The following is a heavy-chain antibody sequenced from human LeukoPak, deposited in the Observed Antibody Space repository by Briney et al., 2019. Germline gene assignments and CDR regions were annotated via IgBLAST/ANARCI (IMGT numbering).Heavy chain of an antibody. CDR1: GFSFSDYY. CDR2: ITSSGSTI. D-gene: IGHD6-13*01. J-gene: IGHJ4*02. CDR3: ARDWANGAGTGDY. V-gene: IGHV3-11*04. Sequence: GGSLRLSCAASGFSFSDYYMSWIRQAPGKGLEWASYITSSGSTIYYADSVKGRFTISRDNAKNSLYLQMNSLRAEDTAVYYCARDWANGAGTGDYWGQGTLVTVSS.